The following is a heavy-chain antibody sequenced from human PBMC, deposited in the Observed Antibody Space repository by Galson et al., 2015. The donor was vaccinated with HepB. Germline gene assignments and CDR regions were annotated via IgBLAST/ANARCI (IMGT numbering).Heavy chain of an antibody. CDR1: GYTLTELS. Sequence: SVKVSCKVSGYTLTELSMHWVRQAPGKGLEWMGGFDPEDGETIYAQNFQGRVTMTEDTTTDTAYMELSSLRSEDTAVYYCATPSLRDGYSLFDYWGQGTLVTVSS. CDR2: FDPEDGET. J-gene: IGHJ4*02. CDR3: ATPSLRDGYSLFDY. D-gene: IGHD5-24*01. V-gene: IGHV1-24*01.